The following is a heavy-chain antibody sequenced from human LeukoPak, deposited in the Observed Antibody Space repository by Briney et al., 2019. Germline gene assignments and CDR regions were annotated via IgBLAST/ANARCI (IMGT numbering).Heavy chain of an antibody. CDR3: AKTYYYDSSGQTPDYYFDY. D-gene: IGHD3-22*01. Sequence: GRSLRLSCAASGFTFSSYGMHWVRQAPGKGLEWVAVIWYDGSNKYYANSVKGRFTISRDNSKNTLYLQMNSLRAEDTAVYYCAKTYYYDSSGQTPDYYFDYWGQGTLVTVSS. J-gene: IGHJ4*02. CDR2: IWYDGSNK. CDR1: GFTFSSYG. V-gene: IGHV3-33*06.